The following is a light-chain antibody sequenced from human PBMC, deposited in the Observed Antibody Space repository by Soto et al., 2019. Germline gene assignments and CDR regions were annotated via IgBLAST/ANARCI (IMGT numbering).Light chain of an antibody. J-gene: IGLJ2*01. Sequence: QSVLTQPPSASGTPGQRVTISCSGSSSNVGTNTVIWYQQLPGTAPTLLIYSNNQRPSVVPDLFSGTKADTSASLAISWHPDEDDAYYYCASRGVSLVVFGGGTKLTVL. CDR1: SSNVGTNT. CDR2: SNN. V-gene: IGLV1-44*01. CDR3: ASRGVSLVV.